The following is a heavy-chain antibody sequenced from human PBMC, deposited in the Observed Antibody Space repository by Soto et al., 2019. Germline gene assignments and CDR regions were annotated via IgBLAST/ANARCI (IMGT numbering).Heavy chain of an antibody. CDR1: GFTFSSYA. Sequence: GGSLRLSCAASGFTFSSYAMSWVRQAPGKGLEWVSAISGSGGSTYYADSVKGRFTISRDNSKNTLYLQMNSLRAEDTAVYYCAKALEEITIFGVVISEFDYWGQGTLVTVSS. V-gene: IGHV3-23*01. J-gene: IGHJ4*02. CDR3: AKALEEITIFGVVISEFDY. CDR2: ISGSGGST. D-gene: IGHD3-3*01.